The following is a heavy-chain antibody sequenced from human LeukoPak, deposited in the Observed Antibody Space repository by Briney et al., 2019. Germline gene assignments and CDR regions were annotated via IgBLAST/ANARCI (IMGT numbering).Heavy chain of an antibody. CDR1: GYTFTTYA. V-gene: IGHV1-3*01. CDR3: AGDPIGSRWPYYFDY. D-gene: IGHD6-13*01. Sequence: ATVKVSCKASGYTFTTYAMHWVRQAPGQRLEWMGWINAGNGNTKYSQKSQARVTITRDTSASTAYMELSSLRSEDTAVYYCAGDPIGSRWPYYFDYWGQGTLVTVSS. CDR2: INAGNGNT. J-gene: IGHJ4*02.